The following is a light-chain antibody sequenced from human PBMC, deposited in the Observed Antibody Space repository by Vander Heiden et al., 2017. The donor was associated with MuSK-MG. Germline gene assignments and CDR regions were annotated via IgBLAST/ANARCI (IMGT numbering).Light chain of an antibody. J-gene: IGLJ1*01. V-gene: IGLV2-14*01. CDR2: EVI. CDR1: SSVLGGHNH. CDR3: CSFTNSGADV. Sequence: QSALPQPASVSGSPGQALPISCTGTSSVLGGHNHVSWYQQYPGKAPKLVISEVINRPAGISHRFAGFKSGNTASLTISGLQAEDEADYYCCSFTNSGADVFGSGTKVTVL.